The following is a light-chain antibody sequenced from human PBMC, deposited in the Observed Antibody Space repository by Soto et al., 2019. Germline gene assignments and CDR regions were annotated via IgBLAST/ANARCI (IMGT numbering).Light chain of an antibody. V-gene: IGLV2-23*01. Sequence: QSALTQPASVSGSPGQSVTISCTGTSSDFGSYKFVSWYQHHPGKVPKVIIYETSKRPSGVADRFSDSKSGNTASLTISGLQAEDEGDYSCFSFTSTKTHVFVSGTKLTAL. J-gene: IGLJ1*01. CDR2: ETS. CDR3: FSFTSTKTHV. CDR1: SSDFGSYKF.